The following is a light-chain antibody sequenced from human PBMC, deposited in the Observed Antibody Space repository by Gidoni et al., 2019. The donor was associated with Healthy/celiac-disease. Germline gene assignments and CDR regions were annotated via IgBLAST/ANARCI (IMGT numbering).Light chain of an antibody. J-gene: IGKJ1*01. Sequence: EIVLTQSPGTLSLSPGERATLSCRASQSFSSSYLAWYQQKTGQGPRLLIYGASSRATGIPDRFSGSGSGTDFTLIISRLEPEDFAGYYCQQYGSSPWTFGQGTKVEIK. CDR1: QSFSSSY. V-gene: IGKV3-20*01. CDR3: QQYGSSPWT. CDR2: GAS.